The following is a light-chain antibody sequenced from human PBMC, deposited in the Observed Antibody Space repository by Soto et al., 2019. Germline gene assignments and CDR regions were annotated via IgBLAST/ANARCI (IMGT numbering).Light chain of an antibody. J-gene: IGLJ2*01. CDR1: SSDIGTNT. V-gene: IGLV1-44*01. CDR3: AAWDDSLNGVV. CDR2: RNN. Sequence: QSVLTQPPSASATPGQRVTISCSGSSSDIGTNTVNWYQQLPGTAPRLLIYRNNQRPSGVPDRFSGSKSGTSASLAISGLQSEDEAHYYCAAWDDSLNGVVFGGGTKLTVL.